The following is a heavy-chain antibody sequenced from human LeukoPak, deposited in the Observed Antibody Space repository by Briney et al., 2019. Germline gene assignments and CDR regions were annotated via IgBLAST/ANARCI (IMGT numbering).Heavy chain of an antibody. J-gene: IGHJ6*04. D-gene: IGHD3-10*01. CDR1: GGSISSSSYY. CDR3: ARHRLLWFGELLSPMDV. V-gene: IGHV4-39*01. CDR2: IYYSGST. Sequence: SETLSLTCTVSGGSISSSSYYWGWIRQPPGKGLEWIGSIYYSGSTYYNPSLKSRVTISVDTSKNQFSLKLSSVTAADTAVYYCARHRLLWFGELLSPMDVWGKGTTVTISS.